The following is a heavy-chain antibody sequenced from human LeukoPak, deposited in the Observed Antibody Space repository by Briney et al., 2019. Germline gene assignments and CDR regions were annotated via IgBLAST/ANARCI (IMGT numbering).Heavy chain of an antibody. CDR2: INSDGSST. J-gene: IGHJ4*02. CDR1: GFTFSSYW. D-gene: IGHD3-22*01. V-gene: IGHV3-74*01. CDR3: AKTTVYDTGRDY. Sequence: GGSLRLSCAASGFTFSSYWMHWVRQAPGKGLVWVSRINSDGSSTSYADSVKGRFTISRDNAKNTLYLQMNSLRAEDTAVYYCAKTTVYDTGRDYWGQGTLVTVSS.